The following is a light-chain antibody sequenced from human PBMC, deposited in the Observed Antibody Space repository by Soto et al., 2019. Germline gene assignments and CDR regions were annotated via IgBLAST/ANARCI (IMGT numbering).Light chain of an antibody. CDR2: AAS. CDR1: QGISNY. J-gene: IGKJ1*01. V-gene: IGKV1-27*01. CDR3: QKYDSAPRT. Sequence: DIPMTQSPSSLSASVEDRVTITCRASQGISNYLAWYQQKPGKVPKLLIYAASTLQSGVPSRFSGSGSGTDFPLTITSLQPEDVATYYCQKYDSAPRTFGQWTKGEIK.